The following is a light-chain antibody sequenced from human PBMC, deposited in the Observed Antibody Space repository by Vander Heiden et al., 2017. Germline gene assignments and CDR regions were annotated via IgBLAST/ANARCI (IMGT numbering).Light chain of an antibody. CDR3: MQSSQTPRYT. CDR2: LGP. V-gene: IGKV2-28*01. Sequence: DIVMTPSPLALPVTPVHPSCFSCRSSQSILHSNAYNYLDWYLHTPGQVPQLLTYLGPNRASGVTDRLNGSGSGTDSTLKISRVKAEDVGVYYCMQSSQTPRYTFGHGTKLEIK. J-gene: IGKJ2*01. CDR1: QSILHSNAYNY.